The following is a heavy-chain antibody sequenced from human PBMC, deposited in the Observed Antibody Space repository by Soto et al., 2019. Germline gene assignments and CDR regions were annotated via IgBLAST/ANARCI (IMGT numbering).Heavy chain of an antibody. J-gene: IGHJ5*02. V-gene: IGHV1-3*05. D-gene: IGHD3-10*02. Sequence: QVQLVQSGAEEKKPGASVKVSCKASGYTFTSYAMHWVRQAPGQRREWMGWINAGNGNTKYSQKFQGRVTITRDTSASTAYMELSSLRSEDTAVYYCASLFVRSQNGFDPWGQGTLVTVSS. CDR2: INAGNGNT. CDR1: GYTFTSYA. CDR3: ASLFVRSQNGFDP.